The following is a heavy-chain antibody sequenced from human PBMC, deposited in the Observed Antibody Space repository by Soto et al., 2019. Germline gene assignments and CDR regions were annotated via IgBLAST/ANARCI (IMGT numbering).Heavy chain of an antibody. CDR2: ISGSGGST. Sequence: PGGSLRLSCAASGFTFSSYAMSWVRQAPGKGLEWVSAISGSGGSTYYADSVKGRFTISRDNSKNTLYLQMNSLRAEDTAVYYCAKDGVRFLEWSPDYFDYCGQGTLVTVSS. J-gene: IGHJ4*02. CDR3: AKDGVRFLEWSPDYFDY. CDR1: GFTFSSYA. V-gene: IGHV3-23*01. D-gene: IGHD3-3*01.